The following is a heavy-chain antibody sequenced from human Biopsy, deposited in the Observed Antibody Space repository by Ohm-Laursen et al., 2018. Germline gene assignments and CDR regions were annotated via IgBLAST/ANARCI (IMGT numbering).Heavy chain of an antibody. Sequence: SDTLSLTCAVDGGSFSGYDWTWIRQPPGKGLEWDGEFSHTGTTIYNPSLKSRLTISVDKSKNHFTLRLTSVTAADTATYFCARGPYGDNAGAFDVWGQGTVVTVSS. CDR2: FSHTGTT. J-gene: IGHJ3*01. V-gene: IGHV4-34*01. CDR1: GGSFSGYD. D-gene: IGHD4/OR15-4a*01. CDR3: ARGPYGDNAGAFDV.